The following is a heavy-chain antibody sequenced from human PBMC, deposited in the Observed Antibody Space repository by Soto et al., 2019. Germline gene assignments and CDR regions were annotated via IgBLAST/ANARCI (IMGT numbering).Heavy chain of an antibody. J-gene: IGHJ5*02. Sequence: EVQLLESGGGLVQPGGSLRLSCAASGVTFSSYAMSWVRQAPGKGLEWVSAISGSGGSTYYADSVKGRFTISRDNSKNTLYLQMNSLRAEDTAVYYCATQGSPDCSSTSCYGRGVDPWGQGTLVTVSS. CDR1: GVTFSSYA. V-gene: IGHV3-23*01. CDR2: ISGSGGST. CDR3: ATQGSPDCSSTSCYGRGVDP. D-gene: IGHD2-2*01.